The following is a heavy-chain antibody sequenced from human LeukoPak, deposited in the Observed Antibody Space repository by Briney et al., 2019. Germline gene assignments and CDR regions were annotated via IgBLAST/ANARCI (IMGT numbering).Heavy chain of an antibody. CDR1: GGSFSGYY. D-gene: IGHD3-9*01. CDR3: ARGVRYFDWLRRFPYFDY. CDR2: INHSGST. Sequence: SETLSLTCAVYGGSFSGYYWSWIRQPPGKGLEWIGEINHSGSTNYDPSLKSRVTITVDTSKNQFSLKLSSVTAADTAVYYCARGVRYFDWLRRFPYFDYWGQGTLVTVSS. V-gene: IGHV4-34*01. J-gene: IGHJ4*02.